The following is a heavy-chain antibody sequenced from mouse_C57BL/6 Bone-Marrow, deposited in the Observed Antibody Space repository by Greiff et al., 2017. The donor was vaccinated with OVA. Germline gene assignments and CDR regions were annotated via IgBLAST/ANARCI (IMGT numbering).Heavy chain of an antibody. CDR1: GFNIKNTY. V-gene: IGHV14-3*01. J-gene: IGHJ1*03. CDR2: IDPANGNT. Sequence: VQLKESVAELVRPGASVKLSCTASGFNIKNTYMHWVKQRPEQGLEWIGRIDPANGNTQYAPKFQGKATITADTSSNTAYLQLSSLTSEDTAIYYCARYDGYSWYFDVWGTGTTVTVSS. D-gene: IGHD2-3*01. CDR3: ARYDGYSWYFDV.